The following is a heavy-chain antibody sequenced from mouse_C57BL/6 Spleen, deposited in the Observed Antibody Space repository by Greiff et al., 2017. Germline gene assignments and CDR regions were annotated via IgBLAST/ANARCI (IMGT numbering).Heavy chain of an antibody. CDR1: GYTFTSYW. V-gene: IGHV1-64*01. CDR2: IHPNSGST. Sequence: VQLQQPGAELVKPGASVKLSCKASGYTFTSYWMNWVKQRPGQGLEWIGMIHPNSGSTNYNEKFKSKATLTVDKSSSTAYMQLSSLTSEDSAVYYCASRHYYAMDYWGQGTSVTVSS. J-gene: IGHJ4*01. CDR3: ASRHYYAMDY.